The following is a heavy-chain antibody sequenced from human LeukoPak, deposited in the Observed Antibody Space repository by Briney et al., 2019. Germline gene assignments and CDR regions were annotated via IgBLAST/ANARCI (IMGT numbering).Heavy chain of an antibody. D-gene: IGHD3-22*01. Sequence: GGSLRLSCAASGFTFSSYSMDWVRQAPGKGLEWVSSISSSSSYIYYADSVKGRFTISRDNARNSLYLQMNSLRAEDTAVYYCARAYYYDSSGVPYYFDYWGQGTLVTVSS. CDR3: ARAYYYDSSGVPYYFDY. V-gene: IGHV3-21*01. J-gene: IGHJ4*02. CDR1: GFTFSSYS. CDR2: ISSSSSYI.